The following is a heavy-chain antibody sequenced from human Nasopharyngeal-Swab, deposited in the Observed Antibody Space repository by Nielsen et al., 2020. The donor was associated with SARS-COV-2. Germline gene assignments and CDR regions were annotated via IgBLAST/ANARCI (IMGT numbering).Heavy chain of an antibody. V-gene: IGHV1-46*01. Sequence: GESLKISCAASGYTFTSYYMHWVRQAPGQGLEWMGIINPSGGSTSYAQKFQGRVTMTRDTSTSTVYMELSSLRSEDTAVYYCARDLPEHDIWGQGTMVTVSS. CDR2: INPSGGST. CDR1: GYTFTSYY. J-gene: IGHJ3*02. CDR3: ARDLPEHDI.